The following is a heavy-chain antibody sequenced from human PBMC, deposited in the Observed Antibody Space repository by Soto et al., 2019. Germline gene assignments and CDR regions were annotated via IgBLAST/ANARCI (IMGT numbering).Heavy chain of an antibody. CDR1: GYTFTGYY. CDR3: ARNGTYGSSWYSEVSGFGKYGMDV. V-gene: IGHV1-2*02. J-gene: IGHJ6*02. D-gene: IGHD6-13*01. Sequence: ASVKVSCKASGYTFTGYYMHWVRQAPGQGLEGMGWINPNSGGTNYAQKFQGRVTMTRDTSISTAYMELSRLRSDDTAVYYCARNGTYGSSWYSEVSGFGKYGMDVWGQGTTVTVSS. CDR2: INPNSGGT.